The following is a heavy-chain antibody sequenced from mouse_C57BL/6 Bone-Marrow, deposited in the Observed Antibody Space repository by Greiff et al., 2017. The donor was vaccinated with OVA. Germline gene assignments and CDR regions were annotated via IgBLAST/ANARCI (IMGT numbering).Heavy chain of an antibody. CDR2: IWSGGST. V-gene: IGHV2-2*01. J-gene: IGHJ4*01. Sequence: QVHVKQSGPGLVQPSQSLSITCTVSGFSLTSYGVHWVRQSPGKGLEWLGVIWSGGSTDYNAAFISRLSISKDNSKSQVFFKMNSLQADDTAIYYCARRGPYYYAMDYWGQGTSVTVSS. CDR1: GFSLTSYG. CDR3: ARRGPYYYAMDY.